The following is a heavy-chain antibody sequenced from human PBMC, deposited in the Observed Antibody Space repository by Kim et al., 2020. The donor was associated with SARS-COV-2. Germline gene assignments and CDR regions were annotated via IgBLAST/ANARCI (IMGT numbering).Heavy chain of an antibody. CDR3: ARGYDTVVVAATPDY. J-gene: IGHJ4*02. V-gene: IGHV1-8*01. Sequence: QKFQGRVTMTRNTSISTAYMELSSLRSEDTAVYYCARGYDTVVVAATPDYWGQGTLVTVSS. D-gene: IGHD2-15*01.